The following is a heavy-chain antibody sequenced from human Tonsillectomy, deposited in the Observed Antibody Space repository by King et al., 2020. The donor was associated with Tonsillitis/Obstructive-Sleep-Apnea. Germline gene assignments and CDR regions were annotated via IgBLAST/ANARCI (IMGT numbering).Heavy chain of an antibody. CDR2: IKQDGSEK. CDR3: ARVQPGFYCSSTSCYGGGFDI. CDR1: GFSFSSYW. J-gene: IGHJ3*02. Sequence: VQLVESGGGLVQPGGSLRLSCAASGFSFSSYWMSWVRQAPGKGLEWVANIKQDGSEKYYVDSVKGRFTISRDNAKNSLYLQMNSLRAEDTAVYYCARVQPGFYCSSTSCYGGGFDIWGQGTMVTVSS. V-gene: IGHV3-7*03. D-gene: IGHD2-2*01.